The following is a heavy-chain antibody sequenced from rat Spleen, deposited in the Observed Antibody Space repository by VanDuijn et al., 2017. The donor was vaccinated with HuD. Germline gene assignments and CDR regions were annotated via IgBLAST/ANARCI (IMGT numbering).Heavy chain of an antibody. CDR3: TTGTTRVPFDY. CDR2: ISYDGSST. J-gene: IGHJ2*01. CDR1: GFTFSDYN. D-gene: IGHD1-4*01. V-gene: IGHV5-7*01. Sequence: EVQLVESGGGLVQPGRSLKLSCAASGFTFSDYNMAWVRQAPKKGLEWVATISYDGSSTYYRDSVKGRFTISRDNAKSTLYLQMDSLRSEDTATYYCTTGTTRVPFDYWGQGVMVTVSS.